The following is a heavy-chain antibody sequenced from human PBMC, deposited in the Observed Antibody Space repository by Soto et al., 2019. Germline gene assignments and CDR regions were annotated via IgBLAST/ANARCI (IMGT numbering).Heavy chain of an antibody. CDR1: GFTFRNYA. V-gene: IGHV3-23*01. D-gene: IGHD3-9*01. Sequence: LLESGGGLVQPRESLKLSCAVSGFTFRNYAMSWVRQAPGKGLEWVAGITGTGSSTSYSDSVRGRFTISRDNSKNTLYLLMNSLRAEDTAVYWCAKTPNSRLLNSWGQGALVTVSS. CDR3: AKTPNSRLLNS. J-gene: IGHJ4*02. CDR2: ITGTGSST.